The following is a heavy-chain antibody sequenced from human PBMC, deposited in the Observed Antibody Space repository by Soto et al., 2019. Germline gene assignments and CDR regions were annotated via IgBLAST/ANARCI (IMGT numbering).Heavy chain of an antibody. V-gene: IGHV3-33*06. CDR1: GFTFSSYG. CDR3: AKEGISRKLDFDY. Sequence: GGSLRLSCVASGFTFSSYGMHWVRQAPGKGLEWVAVIWYDGSNKYYADSVKGRFTISRDNSKNTLYLQMNSLRAEDTAVYYCAKEGISRKLDFDYWGQGTLVTVSS. CDR2: IWYDGSNK. J-gene: IGHJ4*02.